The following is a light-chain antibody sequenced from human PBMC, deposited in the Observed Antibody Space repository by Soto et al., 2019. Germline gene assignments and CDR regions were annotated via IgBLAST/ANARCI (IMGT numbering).Light chain of an antibody. CDR2: GAS. Sequence: DIQMTQSPSSLSASVGDRVTIACQASQDIGNFLNWYQHKPGKAPKLVIYGASNLEAGVPSRFSGSGSGTDFTFTISSLQPEDVATYYWQQYDYLPLFGPGTKVDIK. CDR1: QDIGNF. J-gene: IGKJ3*01. CDR3: QQYDYLPL. V-gene: IGKV1-33*01.